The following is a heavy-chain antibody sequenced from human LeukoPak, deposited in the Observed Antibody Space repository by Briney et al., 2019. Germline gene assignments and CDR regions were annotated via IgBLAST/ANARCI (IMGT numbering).Heavy chain of an antibody. CDR3: TTDRWQLWFSPTMIVVGKYFDY. D-gene: IGHD3-22*01. CDR1: GFTFGDYA. J-gene: IGHJ4*02. Sequence: PGGSLRLSCTASGFTFGDYAMSWVRQAPGKGLEWVGFIRSKAYGGTTEYAASVKGRFTISRDDSKSIAYLQMNSLKTEDTAVYYCTTDRWQLWFSPTMIVVGKYFDYWGQGTLVTVSS. CDR2: IRSKAYGGTT. V-gene: IGHV3-49*04.